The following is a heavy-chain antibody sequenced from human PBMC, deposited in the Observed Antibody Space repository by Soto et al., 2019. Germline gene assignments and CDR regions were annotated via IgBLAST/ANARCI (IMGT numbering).Heavy chain of an antibody. CDR3: AKDHRH. Sequence: EVQLLESGGGLVQPGGSLRLSCAASGFTFSSYAMSWVRQAPGNGLEWVSAISGSGGTTYYADSVKGRFTISTDNSKNTLHLQKNSLRAEGTAVYYGAKDHRHCGQGTLVTVSS. V-gene: IGHV3-23*01. CDR1: GFTFSSYA. CDR2: ISGSGGTT. J-gene: IGHJ4*02.